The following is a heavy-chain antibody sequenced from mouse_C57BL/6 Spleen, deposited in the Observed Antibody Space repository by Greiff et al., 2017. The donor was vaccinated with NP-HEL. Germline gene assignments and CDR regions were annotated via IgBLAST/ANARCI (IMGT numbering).Heavy chain of an antibody. D-gene: IGHD2-2*01. J-gene: IGHJ4*01. CDR2: IDPSDSYT. V-gene: IGHV1-69*01. CDR1: GYTFTSYW. Sequence: QVQLKQPGAELVMPGASVKLSCKASGYTFTSYWMHWVKQRPGQGLEWIGEIDPSDSYTNYNQKFKGKSTLTVDKSSSTAYMQLSSLTSEDSAVYYCARRIYYGYDSAMDYWGQGTSVTVSS. CDR3: ARRIYYGYDSAMDY.